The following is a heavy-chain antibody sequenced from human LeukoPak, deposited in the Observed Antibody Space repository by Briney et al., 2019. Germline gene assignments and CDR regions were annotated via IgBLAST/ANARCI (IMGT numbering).Heavy chain of an antibody. J-gene: IGHJ4*02. CDR3: ARGHTAVTRHFDF. V-gene: IGHV3-21*01. CDR1: GFTFTTYS. CDR2: ISSGSSAI. D-gene: IGHD4-17*01. Sequence: GSLRLSCEASGFTFTTYSMTWVRQAPGKWLEWVSIISSGSSAIFSADALKGRFTISRDDAKNLLYLDMNSLRAEDTAVYYCARGHTAVTRHFDFWGQGTLVTVSS.